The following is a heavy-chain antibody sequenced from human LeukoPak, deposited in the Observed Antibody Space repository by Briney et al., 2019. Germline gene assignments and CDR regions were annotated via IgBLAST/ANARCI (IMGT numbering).Heavy chain of an antibody. CDR1: GFTFSSYG. D-gene: IGHD6-19*01. J-gene: IGHJ4*02. CDR3: AKPGIAVADHFDY. V-gene: IGHV3-23*01. CDR2: ISGSGGST. Sequence: GGTLRLSCAASGFTFSSYGMSWVRQAPGKGLEWVSAISGSGGSTYYADSVKGRFTISRDNSKNTLYLQMNSLRAEDTAVYYCAKPGIAVADHFDYWGQGTLVTVSS.